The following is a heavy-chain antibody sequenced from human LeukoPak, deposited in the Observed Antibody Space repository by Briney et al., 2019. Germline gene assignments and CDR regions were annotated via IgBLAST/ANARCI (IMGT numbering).Heavy chain of an antibody. V-gene: IGHV5-51*01. CDR3: ARLFSSSWPFDY. D-gene: IGHD6-13*01. CDR2: MYPDDSDT. CDR1: GXGFSDYW. Sequence: GESLKISCKGYGXGFSDYWIGWVRQRPGKGLECMGIMYPDDSDTRYSPSFQGQVTISADKSISTAYLQWNSLKASDTAIYYCARLFSSSWPFDYWGQGALVTVSS. J-gene: IGHJ4*02.